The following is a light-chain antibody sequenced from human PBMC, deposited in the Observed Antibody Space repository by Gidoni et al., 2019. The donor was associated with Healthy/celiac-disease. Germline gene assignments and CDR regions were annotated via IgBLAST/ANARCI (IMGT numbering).Light chain of an antibody. CDR2: KVS. Sequence: DVVITQSPLSLPVTLGQPASISCRSSQSLLYSDGHTYLNWFQQRPGGSPMRLISKVSDRDAGVPDRFSGSGSGVDFTLKISRVEAKDVGVYYCMQGTHWQLTFGQGTKVEIK. J-gene: IGKJ1*01. CDR3: MQGTHWQLT. CDR1: QSLLYSDGHTY. V-gene: IGKV2-30*01.